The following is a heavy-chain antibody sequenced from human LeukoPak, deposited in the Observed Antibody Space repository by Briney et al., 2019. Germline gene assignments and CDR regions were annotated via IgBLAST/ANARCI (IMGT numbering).Heavy chain of an antibody. CDR3: ARAEGYGGELDS. V-gene: IGHV3-30*04. J-gene: IGHJ4*02. CDR2: IPYDGSNK. Sequence: GWSLRLSCAAPGLNFSTSAMHWVGQAPGHWMEWVAVIPYDGSNKYYADSVKGRLTISRENSKNRLYLQMNSLRAEDTAVYYCARAEGYGGELDSWGQGTLVTVSS. D-gene: IGHD4-23*01. CDR1: GLNFSTSA.